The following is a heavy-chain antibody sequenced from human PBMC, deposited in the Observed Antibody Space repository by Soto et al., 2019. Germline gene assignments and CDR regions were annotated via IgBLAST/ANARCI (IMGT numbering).Heavy chain of an antibody. CDR2: IYYSGST. D-gene: IGHD6-6*01. CDR1: GGSISSGGYY. Sequence: PSETLSLTCTVSGGSISSGGYYWSWIRQHPGKGLEWIGYIYYSGSTYYNPSLKSRVTISVDTSKNQFSLKLSSVTAADTAVYYCARVRPHARTFDYWGQGTLVTVSS. J-gene: IGHJ4*02. V-gene: IGHV4-31*03. CDR3: ARVRPHARTFDY.